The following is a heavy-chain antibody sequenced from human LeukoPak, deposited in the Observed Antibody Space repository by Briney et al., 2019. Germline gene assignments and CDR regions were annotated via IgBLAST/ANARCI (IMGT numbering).Heavy chain of an antibody. Sequence: GGSLRLSCVDSGITFSKYWMSWVRQAPGKGLEWVANIKQDGGEKYYVDSVKGRFTISRDNAKNSLYLQMNSLRVEDTAVYYCARGTGFIIKDWGQGTLVTVSS. V-gene: IGHV3-7*03. D-gene: IGHD3-9*01. J-gene: IGHJ4*02. CDR1: GITFSKYW. CDR2: IKQDGGEK. CDR3: ARGTGFIIKD.